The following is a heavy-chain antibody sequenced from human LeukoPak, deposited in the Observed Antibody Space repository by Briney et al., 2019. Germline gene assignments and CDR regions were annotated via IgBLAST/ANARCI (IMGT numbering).Heavy chain of an antibody. CDR1: GFIFSSYE. CDR3: AVLIAVAGTYYFDN. D-gene: IGHD6-19*01. J-gene: IGHJ4*02. CDR2: ISSSGSTI. V-gene: IGHV3-48*03. Sequence: PGGSLRLSCAASGFIFSSYEMNWVRQAPGKGLEGVSYISSSGSTIYYADSVKDRFTISRDNPKNSLYLQMNSLRAEDTVVSYCAVLIAVAGTYYFDNWGQGTLVTVSS.